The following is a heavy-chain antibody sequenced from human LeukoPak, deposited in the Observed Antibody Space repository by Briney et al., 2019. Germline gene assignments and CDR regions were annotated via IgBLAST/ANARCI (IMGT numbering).Heavy chain of an antibody. D-gene: IGHD2-8*01. V-gene: IGHV4-59*01. Sequence: SETLSLTCTVSGGSISSYYWSWIRQPPGKGLEWIGYIYYSGSTNYNPSLKSRVTISVDTSKNQFSLKLSSVTAADTAVYYCARVGVLMVYARHYYYMDVWGKGTTVTVSS. J-gene: IGHJ6*03. CDR1: GGSISSYY. CDR3: ARVGVLMVYARHYYYMDV. CDR2: IYYSGST.